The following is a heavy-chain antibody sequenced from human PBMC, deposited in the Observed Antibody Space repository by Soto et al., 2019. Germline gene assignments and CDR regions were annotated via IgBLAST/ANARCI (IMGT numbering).Heavy chain of an antibody. CDR2: INHSGST. CDR1: GGSFSGYY. D-gene: IGHD4-17*01. Sequence: KQSQTLSLTCAVYGGSFSGYYWSWIRQPPGKGLEWIGEINHSGSTNYNPSLKSRVTISVDTSKNQFSLKLSSVTAADTAVYYCARGATVTKKFFWFYWGQGTLVTVSS. J-gene: IGHJ4*02. V-gene: IGHV4-34*01. CDR3: ARGATVTKKFFWFY.